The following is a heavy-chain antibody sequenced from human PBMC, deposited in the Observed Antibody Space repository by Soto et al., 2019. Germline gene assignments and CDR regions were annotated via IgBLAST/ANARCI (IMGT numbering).Heavy chain of an antibody. J-gene: IGHJ6*03. CDR3: ARHSSSSGFFYYYYMDV. Sequence: SETLSLTCTVSGGSISSYYWSWIRQPPGKGLEWIGYIYYSGSTNYNPSLKSRVTISVDTSKNQFSLKLSSVTAADTAVYYCARHSSSSGFFYYYYMDVWGKGTTVTVSS. CDR2: IYYSGST. V-gene: IGHV4-59*08. CDR1: GGSISSYY. D-gene: IGHD6-19*01.